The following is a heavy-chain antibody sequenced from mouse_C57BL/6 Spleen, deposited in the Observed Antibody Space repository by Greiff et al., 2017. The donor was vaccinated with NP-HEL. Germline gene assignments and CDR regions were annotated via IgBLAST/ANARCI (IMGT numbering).Heavy chain of an antibody. CDR3: ARSIYYGSSYNWYFDV. CDR1: GYTFTSYT. J-gene: IGHJ1*03. D-gene: IGHD1-1*01. Sequence: QVQLKQSGAELARPGASVKMSCKASGYTFTSYTMHWVKQRPGQGLEWIGYINPSSGYTKYNQKFKDKATLTADKSSSTAYMQLSSLTSEDSAVYYCARSIYYGSSYNWYFDVWGTGTTVTVSS. CDR2: INPSSGYT. V-gene: IGHV1-4*01.